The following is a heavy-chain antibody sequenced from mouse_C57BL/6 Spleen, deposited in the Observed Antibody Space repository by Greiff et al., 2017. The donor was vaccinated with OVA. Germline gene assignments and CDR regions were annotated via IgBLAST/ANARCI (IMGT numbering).Heavy chain of an antibody. J-gene: IGHJ4*01. CDR2: ISDGGSYT. D-gene: IGHD2-5*01. Sequence: VQLKESGGGLVKPGGSLKLSCAASGFTFSSYAMSWVRQTPEKRLEWVATISDGGSYTYYPDNVKGRFTISRDNAKNNLYLQMSHLKSEDTAMYYCARESNSYAMDYWGQGTSVTVSS. CDR1: GFTFSSYA. CDR3: ARESNSYAMDY. V-gene: IGHV5-4*01.